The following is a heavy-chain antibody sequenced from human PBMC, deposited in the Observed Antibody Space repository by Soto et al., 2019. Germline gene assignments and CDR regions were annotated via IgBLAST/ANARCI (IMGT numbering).Heavy chain of an antibody. Sequence: QVQLQQWGAGLLKPSETLSLTCAVYGGSFSGYYWSWIRQPPGKGLEGSGEINHSGSTNYNPSLKSRVTISVDTSKNQFSLKLSSVTAADTAVYYCARRGNRYYSSGDNWFDPWGQGTLVTVSS. CDR1: GGSFSGYY. CDR2: INHSGST. CDR3: ARRGNRYYSSGDNWFDP. V-gene: IGHV4-34*01. J-gene: IGHJ5*02. D-gene: IGHD6-19*01.